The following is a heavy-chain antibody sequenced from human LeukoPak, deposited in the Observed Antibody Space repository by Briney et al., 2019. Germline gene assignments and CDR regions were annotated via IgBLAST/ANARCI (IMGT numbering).Heavy chain of an antibody. V-gene: IGHV3-21*01. CDR2: ISSTSNYI. Sequence: GGSLRLSCAASGLIFSDYSMNWVRQAPGKGLEWVSSISSTSNYIYYADSVKGRFTISRDDSKDSLYLQMNSLRAEDTAVYYCARDVWVAFDIWGQGTMVTVSS. CDR3: ARDVWVAFDI. CDR1: GLIFSDYS. J-gene: IGHJ3*02. D-gene: IGHD1-26*01.